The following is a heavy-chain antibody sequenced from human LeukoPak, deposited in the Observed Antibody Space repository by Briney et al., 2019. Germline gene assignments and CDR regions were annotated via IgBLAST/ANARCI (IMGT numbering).Heavy chain of an antibody. CDR2: ISPSGST. CDR1: GYSISSGYY. Sequence: SETLSLTCAVSGYSISSGYYWGWIRQPPGKGLEWIGSISPSGSTFYNPSLKSRVTISVDTSKNQFSLRLRSVTAADTAVYYCALSPLGAAGTWSGLFDYWGQGTLVTVSS. D-gene: IGHD6-13*01. J-gene: IGHJ4*02. CDR3: ALSPLGAAGTWSGLFDY. V-gene: IGHV4-38-2*01.